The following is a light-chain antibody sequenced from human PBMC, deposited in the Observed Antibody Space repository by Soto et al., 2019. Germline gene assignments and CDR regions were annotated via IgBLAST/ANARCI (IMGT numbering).Light chain of an antibody. CDR1: QSVSSN. CDR2: GAS. V-gene: IGKV3-15*01. J-gene: IGKJ1*01. Sequence: EIVMPQSPATLSVSPGERATLSCRASQSVSSNLACYQQKPGQAPRRLSYGASTRATGIPAMFSGSGSGKEFTLTISSLQSEEFAVYYCNPDNNWPPWTFGHGTKVEIQ. CDR3: NPDNNWPPWT.